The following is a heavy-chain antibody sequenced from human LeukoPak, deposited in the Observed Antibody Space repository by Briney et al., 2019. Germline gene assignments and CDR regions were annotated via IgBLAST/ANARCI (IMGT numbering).Heavy chain of an antibody. Sequence: GGSLRLSCAASGFTFSIYWMSWVRQAPGKGLEWVANIKTDGSEKRYVDSVEGRFTISRDNAKNSLYLQMNSLRAEDTAVYYCAKVGGDYGSGSPYWGQGTLVTVSS. CDR2: IKTDGSEK. CDR1: GFTFSIYW. CDR3: AKVGGDYGSGSPY. D-gene: IGHD3-10*01. V-gene: IGHV3-7*03. J-gene: IGHJ4*02.